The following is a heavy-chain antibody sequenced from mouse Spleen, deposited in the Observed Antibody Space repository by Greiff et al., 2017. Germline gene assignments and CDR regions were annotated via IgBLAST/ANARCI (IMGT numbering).Heavy chain of an antibody. V-gene: IGHV1-19*01. CDR2: INPYNGGT. CDR3: ARFTTATSWYFDV. D-gene: IGHD1-2*01. J-gene: IGHJ1*01. Sequence: EVQLQQSGPVLVKPGASVKMSCKASGYTFTDYYMNWVKQSHGKSLEWIGVINPYNGGTSYNQKFKGKATLTVDKSSSTAYMELNSLTSEDSAVYYCARFTTATSWYFDVWGAGTTVTVSS. CDR1: GYTFTDYY.